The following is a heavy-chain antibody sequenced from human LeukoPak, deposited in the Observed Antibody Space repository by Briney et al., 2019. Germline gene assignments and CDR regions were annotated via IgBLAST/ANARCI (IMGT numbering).Heavy chain of an antibody. CDR3: ARHAGGYTYFDY. CDR1: GGSISSYY. V-gene: IGHV4-59*08. J-gene: IGHJ4*02. D-gene: IGHD5-12*01. CDR2: IFYSGST. Sequence: PSETLSLTCTVSGGSISSYYWSWIRQPPGKGPEWIGYIFYSGSTDYNPSLKSRVTISVDTSKNQFSLKLSSVTAADTAMYYCARHAGGYTYFDYWGQGTLVTVSS.